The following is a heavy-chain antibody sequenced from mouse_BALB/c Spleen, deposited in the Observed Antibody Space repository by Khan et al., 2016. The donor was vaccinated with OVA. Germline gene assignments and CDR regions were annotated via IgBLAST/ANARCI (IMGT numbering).Heavy chain of an antibody. V-gene: IGHV3-2*02. CDR2: ISSTGST. CDR1: GYSITSDYA. CDR3: ARSLYYSYGYALDC. D-gene: IGHD2-14*01. J-gene: IGHJ4*01. Sequence: DVQIQESGPGLVKPSQSLSLTCAVTGYSITSDYAWNWIRQFPGNKLEWMGYISSTGSTNYNPSLKSRISITRDTSKNQFFLQLKSVTTEDTAPYYCARSLYYSYGYALDCWGRGTSITVSS.